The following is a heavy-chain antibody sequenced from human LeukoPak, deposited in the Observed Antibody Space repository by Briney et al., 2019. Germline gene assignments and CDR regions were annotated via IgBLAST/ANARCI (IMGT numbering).Heavy chain of an antibody. D-gene: IGHD3-10*01. CDR2: ISYDGSNK. CDR3: ASTYYYGSGSSDY. V-gene: IGHV3-30*04. Sequence: PGRSLRLSCAAPGFTFSSYAMHWVRQAPGKGLEWVAVISYDGSNKYYADSVKGRFTISRDNSKNTLYLQMNSLRAEDTAVYYCASTYYYGSGSSDYWGQGTLVTVSS. CDR1: GFTFSSYA. J-gene: IGHJ4*02.